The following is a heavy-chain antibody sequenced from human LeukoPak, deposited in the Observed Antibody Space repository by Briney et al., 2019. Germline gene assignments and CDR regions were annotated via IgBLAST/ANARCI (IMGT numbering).Heavy chain of an antibody. CDR1: GGSISSYY. V-gene: IGHV4-59*01. CDR3: ASTRDGAFDI. CDR2: IYYSGST. Sequence: SETLSLTCTVSGGSISSYYWSWIRQPPGKGLEWIGYIYYSGSTNYNPSLKSRVTISVDTSKNQFSLKLGSVTAADTAVYYCASTRDGAFDIWGQGTMVTVSS. J-gene: IGHJ3*02. D-gene: IGHD5-24*01.